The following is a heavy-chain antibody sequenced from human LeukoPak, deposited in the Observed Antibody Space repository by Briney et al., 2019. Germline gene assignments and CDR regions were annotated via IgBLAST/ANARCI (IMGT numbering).Heavy chain of an antibody. CDR1: GGTFSSYA. V-gene: IGHV1-69*05. D-gene: IGHD1-20*01. CDR3: ARDRDNWNDSSSVY. Sequence: GASVKVSCKASGGTFSSYAISWVRQAPGQGVEWMGRIIPIFGTANYAQKFQGRVTITTDESTSTAYMELSSLRSEDTAVYYCARDRDNWNDSSSVYWGQGTLVTVSS. J-gene: IGHJ4*02. CDR2: IIPIFGTA.